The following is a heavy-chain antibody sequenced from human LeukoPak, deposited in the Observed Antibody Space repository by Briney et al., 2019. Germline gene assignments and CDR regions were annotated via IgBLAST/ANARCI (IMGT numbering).Heavy chain of an antibody. D-gene: IGHD3-10*01. J-gene: IGHJ5*02. CDR1: GYTFTSYD. Sequence: GASVKVSCKASGYTFTSYDINWVRQATGQGLEWMGWMNPNSGNTGYAQKFQGRVTMTRNTSISTAYMELSSLRSEDTAVYYCARVRGMYYYGKGWFDPWGQGTLVTVSS. V-gene: IGHV1-8*01. CDR2: MNPNSGNT. CDR3: ARVRGMYYYGKGWFDP.